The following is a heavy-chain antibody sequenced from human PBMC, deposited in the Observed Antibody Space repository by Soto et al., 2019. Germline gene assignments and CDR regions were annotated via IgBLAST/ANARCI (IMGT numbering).Heavy chain of an antibody. J-gene: IGHJ6*03. CDR2: IYSGGST. CDR3: ATIRGYSGYDSLPYYYYMDV. V-gene: IGHV3-53*04. CDR1: GFTVSSNY. D-gene: IGHD5-12*01. Sequence: EVQLVESGGGLVQPGGSLRLSCAASGFTVSSNYMSWVRQAPGKGLEWVSVIYSGGSTYYADSVKGRFTISRHNSKNTLYLQMNSLRAEETAVYYCATIRGYSGYDSLPYYYYMDVWGKGTTVTVSS.